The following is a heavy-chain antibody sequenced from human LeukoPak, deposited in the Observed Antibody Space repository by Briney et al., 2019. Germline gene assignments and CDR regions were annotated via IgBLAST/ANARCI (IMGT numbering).Heavy chain of an antibody. Sequence: SETLSLTCSVSGVSISHYYWTWIRQPAGKGLEWIGRFYASGTMIYNSSLKSRVAMSADTSKNQFSLMVTSVTAADTAVYYCARGSYGYIDYWGQGILVTVSS. CDR2: FYASGTM. D-gene: IGHD3-16*01. CDR1: GVSISHYY. V-gene: IGHV4-4*07. J-gene: IGHJ4*02. CDR3: ARGSYGYIDY.